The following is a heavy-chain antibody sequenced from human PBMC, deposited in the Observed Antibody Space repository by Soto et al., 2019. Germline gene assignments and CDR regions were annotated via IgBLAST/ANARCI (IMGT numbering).Heavy chain of an antibody. D-gene: IGHD2-8*01. V-gene: IGHV5-51*01. Sequence: GESLKISCKGSGYSFTSYWIGWVRQMPGKGLEWMGIIYPGDSDTRYSPSFQGQVTISADKSISTAYLQWSSLKASDTAMYYCARPGYCTNGVCYHFDYWGQGTLVTVSS. CDR1: GYSFTSYW. CDR3: ARPGYCTNGVCYHFDY. J-gene: IGHJ4*02. CDR2: IYPGDSDT.